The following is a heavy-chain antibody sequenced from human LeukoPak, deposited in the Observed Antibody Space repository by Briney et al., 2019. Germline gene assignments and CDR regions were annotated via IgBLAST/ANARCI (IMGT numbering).Heavy chain of an antibody. CDR2: ISSNGGST. CDR3: VKGSNDYVWGSYRLSPFDY. CDR1: GFTFSSYA. D-gene: IGHD3-16*02. V-gene: IGHV3-64D*06. Sequence: PGGSLRLSCSASGFTFSSYAMHWVRQAPGKGLEYVPAISSNGGSTYYADSVKGRFTISRDNSKNTLYLQMSSLRAEDTAVYYCVKGSNDYVWGSYRLSPFDYWGQGTLVTVSS. J-gene: IGHJ4*02.